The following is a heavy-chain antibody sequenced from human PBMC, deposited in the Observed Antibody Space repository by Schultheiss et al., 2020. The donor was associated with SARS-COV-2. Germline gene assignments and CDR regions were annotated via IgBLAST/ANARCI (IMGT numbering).Heavy chain of an antibody. V-gene: IGHV3-11*05. CDR1: GFTFSDYY. J-gene: IGHJ6*02. Sequence: GGSLRLSCAASGFTFSDYYMSWIRQAPGKGLEWVSSISSSSSYIYYADSVKGRFTISRDNAKNSLYLQMNSLRAEDTAVYYCARDSGYDDGPASYYYYGMDVWGQGTTVTVSS. D-gene: IGHD5-12*01. CDR2: ISSSSSYI. CDR3: ARDSGYDDGPASYYYYGMDV.